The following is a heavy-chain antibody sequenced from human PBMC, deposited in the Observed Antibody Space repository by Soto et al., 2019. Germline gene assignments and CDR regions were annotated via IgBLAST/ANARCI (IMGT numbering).Heavy chain of an antibody. D-gene: IGHD6-19*01. CDR3: ARHVYESVDGNPYYFDY. J-gene: IGHJ4*02. CDR1: GGSISSSSYY. Sequence: SETLSLTCTVSGGSISSSSYYWGWIRQPPGKGLEWIGSIYYSGSTYYNPSLKSRVTTSVDTSKNQFSLKLSSVTAADTAVYYCARHVYESVDGNPYYFDYWGQGTLVTVSS. V-gene: IGHV4-39*01. CDR2: IYYSGST.